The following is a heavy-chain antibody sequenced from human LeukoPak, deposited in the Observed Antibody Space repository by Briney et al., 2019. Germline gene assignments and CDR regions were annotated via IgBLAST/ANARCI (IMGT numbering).Heavy chain of an antibody. Sequence: ASVKASCKASGGTFSSYAISWVRQAPGQGLEWMGRIIPILGIANYAQKFQGRVTITADKSTSTAYMELSSLRSEDTAVYYCAIENSPRHTPLGNWGQGTLVTVSS. CDR3: AIENSPRHTPLGN. J-gene: IGHJ4*02. D-gene: IGHD1-14*01. CDR1: GGTFSSYA. CDR2: IIPILGIA. V-gene: IGHV1-69*04.